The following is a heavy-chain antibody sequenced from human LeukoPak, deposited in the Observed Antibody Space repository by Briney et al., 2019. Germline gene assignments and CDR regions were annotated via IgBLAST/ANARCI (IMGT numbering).Heavy chain of an antibody. Sequence: PAGSLTLSCAASGFTFSNYGMHWVRQAPGKGQERVASIRYYESNKYYADSMKGRFTISRDNSKNTLYLQMNSLRAEDTAVYYCAKKTIVGATVDAFDIWGKGTMVTVSS. J-gene: IGHJ3*02. CDR1: GFTFSNYG. D-gene: IGHD1-26*01. CDR3: AKKTIVGATVDAFDI. CDR2: IRYYESNK. V-gene: IGHV3-30*02.